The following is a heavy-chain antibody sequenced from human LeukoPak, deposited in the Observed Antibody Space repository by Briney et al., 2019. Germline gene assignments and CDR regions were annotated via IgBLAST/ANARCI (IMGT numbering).Heavy chain of an antibody. J-gene: IGHJ3*02. V-gene: IGHV1-46*01. CDR1: GYTFTSYY. Sequence: GASVKVSCKASGYTFTSYYMHWVRQAPGQGLEWMGIINPSGGSTSYAQEFQGRVTMTRDTSTSTVYMELSSLRSEDTAVYYCAGCPYGSGSYYNGDDAFDIWGQGTMVTVSS. CDR3: AGCPYGSGSYYNGDDAFDI. D-gene: IGHD3-10*01. CDR2: INPSGGST.